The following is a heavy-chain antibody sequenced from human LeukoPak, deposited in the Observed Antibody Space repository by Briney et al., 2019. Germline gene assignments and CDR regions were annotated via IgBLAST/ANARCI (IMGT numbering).Heavy chain of an antibody. V-gene: IGHV4-59*01. D-gene: IGHD3-22*01. CDR3: ARDFFDSSGSFDP. J-gene: IGHJ5*02. Sequence: SETLSLACTVSGASINSYYWGWIRQPPGRGLERIGYIYYTGSTNYNPSLKSRVTISVDTSKNQFSLRLTSVTAADTAVYYCARDFFDSSGSFDPWGQGALVSVSS. CDR1: GASINSYY. CDR2: IYYTGST.